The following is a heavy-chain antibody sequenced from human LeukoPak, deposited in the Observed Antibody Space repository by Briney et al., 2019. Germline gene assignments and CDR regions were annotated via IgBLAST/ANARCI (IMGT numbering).Heavy chain of an antibody. D-gene: IGHD6-19*01. CDR2: ESNDGSTQ. CDR1: GFTFSNYG. V-gene: IGHV3-30-3*01. CDR3: ARNHKTWLVYDAFDI. J-gene: IGHJ3*02. Sequence: LSGGSLRLSCAASGFTFSNYGLHWVRQAPGKGLEGVAVESNDGSTQDYAISVKGRFTISRDNSKTSLFLQMDSLRPEDTAVYYCARNHKTWLVYDAFDIWGQGTMVTVSS.